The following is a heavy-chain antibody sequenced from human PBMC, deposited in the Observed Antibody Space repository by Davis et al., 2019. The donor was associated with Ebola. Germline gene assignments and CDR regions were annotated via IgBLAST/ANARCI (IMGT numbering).Heavy chain of an antibody. CDR3: ASGYGGEARY. CDR2: INPSGGST. V-gene: IGHV1-46*01. D-gene: IGHD4-23*01. CDR1: CYTFTSHT. Sequence: AASVKVSCKASCYTFTSHTITCVRHAPGQGLVWMGIINPSGGSTSYAQKFQGRVTMTRDTSTSTVYMELSSLRSEDTAVYYCASGYGGEARYWGQGTLVTVSS. J-gene: IGHJ4*02.